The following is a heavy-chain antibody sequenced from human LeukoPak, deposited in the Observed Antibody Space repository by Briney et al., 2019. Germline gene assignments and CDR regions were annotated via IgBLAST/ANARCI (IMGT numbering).Heavy chain of an antibody. CDR2: ISSSGSTI. V-gene: IGHV3-11*04. CDR3: ARVFGGSSYYYYYMDV. Sequence: GGSLRLSCAASGFTFSDYYMSWLRQAPGKGLEGVSYISSSGSTIYYADSVKGRFTISRDNAKNSLYLQMNSLRAEDTAVYYCARVFGGSSYYYYYMDVWGKGTTVTVSS. CDR1: GFTFSDYY. J-gene: IGHJ6*03. D-gene: IGHD3-10*01.